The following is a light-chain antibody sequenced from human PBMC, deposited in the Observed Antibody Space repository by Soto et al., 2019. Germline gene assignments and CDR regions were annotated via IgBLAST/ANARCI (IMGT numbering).Light chain of an antibody. Sequence: EIVLTQSPGTLSLSPGDRATLSCRASQGVSSSYLAWYQQKPGQAPRLLIYGASSRATGIPDRFSGSGSGTDFTLTISSLQSEDFAVYSCQQYDNWPWTFGQGTKVDIK. J-gene: IGKJ1*01. V-gene: IGKV3-20*01. CDR3: QQYDNWPWT. CDR2: GAS. CDR1: QGVSSSY.